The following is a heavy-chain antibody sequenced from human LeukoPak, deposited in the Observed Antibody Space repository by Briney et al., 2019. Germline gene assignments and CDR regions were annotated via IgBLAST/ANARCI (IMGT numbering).Heavy chain of an antibody. CDR3: ARHGGAVAADYYYYGMDV. CDR2: IYYSGST. Sequence: SETLSLTCTVSGGSLSSSSYYWGWIRQPPGKGLEWIGSIYYSGSTYYNPSLKSRVTISVDTSKNQFSLKLSSVTAADTAVYYCARHGGAVAADYYYYGMDVWGQGTTVTVSS. V-gene: IGHV4-39*01. J-gene: IGHJ6*02. CDR1: GGSLSSSSYY. D-gene: IGHD6-19*01.